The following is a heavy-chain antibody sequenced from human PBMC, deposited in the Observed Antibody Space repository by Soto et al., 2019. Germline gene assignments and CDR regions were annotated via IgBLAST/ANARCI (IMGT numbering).Heavy chain of an antibody. CDR1: GGTFSSYT. CDR3: ARGRYYGSGSCLIPHDDY. CDR2: IIPILGIA. D-gene: IGHD3-10*01. V-gene: IGHV1-69*02. J-gene: IGHJ4*02. Sequence: QVQLVQSGAEVKKPGSSVKVSCKASGGTFSSYTISWVRQAPGQGLEWMGRIIPILGIANYAQKFQGRVTITADKSTSTAYMELSSLRSEDTAVYYCARGRYYGSGSCLIPHDDYWGQGTLVTVSS.